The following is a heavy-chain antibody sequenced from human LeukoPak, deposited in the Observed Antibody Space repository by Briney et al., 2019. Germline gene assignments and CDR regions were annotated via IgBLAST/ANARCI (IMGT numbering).Heavy chain of an antibody. J-gene: IGHJ4*02. Sequence: GGSLRLSCAASRFTFSNYGMHWVRQAPGKGLEWVAFIRYGGSNKYYADSVKGRFTISRDNSKNTLYLQMNSLRAEDTAVYYCANSPGRQQLVRVDYWGQETLVTVSS. V-gene: IGHV3-30*02. D-gene: IGHD6-13*01. CDR3: ANSPGRQQLVRVDY. CDR2: IRYGGSNK. CDR1: RFTFSNYG.